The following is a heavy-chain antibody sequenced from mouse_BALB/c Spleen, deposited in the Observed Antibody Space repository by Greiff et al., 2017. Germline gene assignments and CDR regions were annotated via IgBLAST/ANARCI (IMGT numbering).Heavy chain of an antibody. J-gene: IGHJ3*01. Sequence: VQLQQSGPELVKPGASVKMSCKASGYTFTSYVMHWVKQKPGQGLEWIGYINPYNDGTKYNEKFKGKATLTSDKSSSTAYMELSSLTSEDSAVYYCAREAITTVVAPAYWGQGTLVTVSA. CDR1: GYTFTSYV. D-gene: IGHD1-1*01. CDR2: INPYNDGT. V-gene: IGHV1-14*01. CDR3: AREAITTVVAPAY.